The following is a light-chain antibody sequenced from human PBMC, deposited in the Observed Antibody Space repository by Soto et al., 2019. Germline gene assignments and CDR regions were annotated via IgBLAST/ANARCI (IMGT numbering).Light chain of an antibody. J-gene: IGKJ4*01. CDR3: QQYYSTPLT. Sequence: DIVMTQSPDSLAVSLGERATINCKSSQSVLYSSNNKNYLAWYHQKPGQPPKLLIYWASTRESGVPDRFSGSGSGTDFTLTISSLQAEDVAFYYCQQYYSTPLTFGGETKVEIK. CDR2: WAS. V-gene: IGKV4-1*01. CDR1: QSVLYSSNNKNY.